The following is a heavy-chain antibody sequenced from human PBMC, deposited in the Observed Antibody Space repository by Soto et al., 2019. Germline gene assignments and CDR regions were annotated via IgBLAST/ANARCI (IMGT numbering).Heavy chain of an antibody. V-gene: IGHV4-59*08. J-gene: IGHJ6*02. CDR1: GGSISSYY. Sequence: SETLSLTCTVSGGSISSYYWSWIRQPPGKGLEWIGYIYYSGSTNYNPSLKSRVTISVDTSKNQFSLKLSSVTAADTAVYYCARLLIGTHYDFLSGYYNVHHYYGIDVWGQGTTVTVSS. CDR3: ARLLIGTHYDFLSGYYNVHHYYGIDV. CDR2: IYYSGST. D-gene: IGHD3-3*01.